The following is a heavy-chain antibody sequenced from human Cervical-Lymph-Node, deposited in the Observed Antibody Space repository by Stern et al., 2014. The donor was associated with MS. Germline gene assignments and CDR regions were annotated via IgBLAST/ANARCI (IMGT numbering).Heavy chain of an antibody. D-gene: IGHD3-3*01. CDR1: GFTFSTTG. CDR2: IRFDGSNK. V-gene: IGHV3-30*18. Sequence: VQLVESGGGVVQPGRSLRLACEASGFTFSTTGMHWVRQAPGKGLEWVAGIRFDGSNKQYGYSVKGRFTISRDNSKNTLYLQMKTLRAEDTAVYYCAKDLGYDFYGMDAWGEGTTVTVSS. J-gene: IGHJ6*04. CDR3: AKDLGYDFYGMDA.